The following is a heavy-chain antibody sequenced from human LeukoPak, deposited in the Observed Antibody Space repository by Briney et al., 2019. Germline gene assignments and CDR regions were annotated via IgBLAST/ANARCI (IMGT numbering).Heavy chain of an antibody. CDR3: AKGLRGYDFWSCYAT. V-gene: IGHV3-23*01. D-gene: IGHD3-3*01. J-gene: IGHJ5*02. CDR2: ISVSGGSP. Sequence: GGSLRLSCAASGFTFSSYAMMWVRQAPGKGLDWVSTISVSGGSPNYADSVKGRFTISRDNSKNTLFLQMNSLRAEDTALYYCAKGLRGYDFWSCYATWGQGTLVTVSS. CDR1: GFTFSSYA.